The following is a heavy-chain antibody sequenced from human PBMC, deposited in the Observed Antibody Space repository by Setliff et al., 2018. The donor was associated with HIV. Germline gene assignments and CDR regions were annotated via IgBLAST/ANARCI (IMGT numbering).Heavy chain of an antibody. J-gene: IGHJ4*02. CDR2: IYTSGP. CDR3: ARASSDIPGVDSNYFDD. Sequence: LSLTCTVSGGSISSGGYYWSWIRQPAGKGLEWIGRIYTSGPRYNPSLENRVTISVDTSKSQFFLMLSSVTAADTAVYYCARASSDIPGVDSNYFDDWGQGTLVTVSS. D-gene: IGHD2-2*01. V-gene: IGHV4-61*02. CDR1: GGSISSGGYY.